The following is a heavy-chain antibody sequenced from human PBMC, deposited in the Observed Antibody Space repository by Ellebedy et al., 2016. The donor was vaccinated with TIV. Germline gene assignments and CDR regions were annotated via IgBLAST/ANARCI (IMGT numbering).Heavy chain of an antibody. J-gene: IGHJ4*02. CDR2: IFSSSSTI. V-gene: IGHV3-48*04. CDR3: ARDWVYTKDQ. D-gene: IGHD2-8*01. CDR1: GFTFTNYS. Sequence: GESLKTSCAASGFTFTNYSMNWVPQAPGNGLEWASYIFSSSSTIYYADSVKGRFTVSRDNTKNTLYLQMSGLRADDSAVYYCARDWVYTKDQWGQGTLVTVSS.